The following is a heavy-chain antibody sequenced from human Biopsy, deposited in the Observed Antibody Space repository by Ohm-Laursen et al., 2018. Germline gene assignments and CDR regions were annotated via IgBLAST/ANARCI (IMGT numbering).Heavy chain of an antibody. CDR1: GYTFTGQY. Sequence: GASVKVSCKASGYTFTGQYLHWVRQVPGQGLEWMGWINPHSGTTKFAQDFQGRVTMPRDTSITTAYTELRRLRSDDSAVYYCAKGQDLRGGAEYFQHWGQGALVTVSS. CDR2: INPHSGTT. J-gene: IGHJ1*01. V-gene: IGHV1-2*02. D-gene: IGHD2-15*01. CDR3: AKGQDLRGGAEYFQH.